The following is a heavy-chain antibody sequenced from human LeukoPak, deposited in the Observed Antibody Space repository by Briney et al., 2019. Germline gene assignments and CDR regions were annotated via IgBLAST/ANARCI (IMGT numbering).Heavy chain of an antibody. V-gene: IGHV3-7*01. CDR2: INLDGSER. CDR3: GRVIAGAIDY. J-gene: IGHJ4*02. CDR1: GFTFSGHS. D-gene: IGHD6-13*01. Sequence: GGSLRRSCAASGFTFSGHSMTWVRQAPGEGLEWVANINLDGSERFYVDFVKGRFTISRDNADNSMYLQMNSLRAEDAAVYYCGRVIAGAIDYWGQGTLVTVSS.